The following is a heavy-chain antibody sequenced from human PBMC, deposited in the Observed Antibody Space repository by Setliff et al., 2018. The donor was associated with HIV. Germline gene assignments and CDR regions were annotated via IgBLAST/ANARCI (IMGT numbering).Heavy chain of an antibody. Sequence: VASVKVSCKASGYTFTSYPMHWVRQAPGQGLEWMGVINTSGGSAGYAEKFRGRVTMTGDTSTNTLYMELSSLRSEDTAVYYCARGWEGGMDYWGQGTLVTVSS. CDR2: INTSGGSA. CDR1: GYTFTSYP. D-gene: IGHD1-26*01. V-gene: IGHV1-46*01. J-gene: IGHJ4*02. CDR3: ARGWEGGMDY.